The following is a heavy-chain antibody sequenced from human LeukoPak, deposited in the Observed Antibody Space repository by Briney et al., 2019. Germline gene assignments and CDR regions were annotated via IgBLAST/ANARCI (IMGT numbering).Heavy chain of an antibody. D-gene: IGHD6-13*01. J-gene: IGHJ3*02. V-gene: IGHV3-21*01. CDR2: ISSSSSYI. CDR1: GFTFRSYN. Sequence: PGGSLRLSCAASGFTFRSYNMNWVRQAPGKGLEWVSSISSSSSYIYYADSVKGRFTISRDNAKNSLYLQMISLRAEDTAVYYCARDRSIAALNAFDIWGQGTMVTVSS. CDR3: ARDRSIAALNAFDI.